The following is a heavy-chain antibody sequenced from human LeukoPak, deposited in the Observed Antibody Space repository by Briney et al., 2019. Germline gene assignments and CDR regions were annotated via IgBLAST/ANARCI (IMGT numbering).Heavy chain of an antibody. CDR2: TNSDGSTT. D-gene: IGHD3-10*01. J-gene: IGHJ4*02. CDR3: GRGMRDYYGRDY. V-gene: IGHV3-74*01. CDR1: GFPFSTFW. Sequence: RPGGSPRLSCAASGFPFSTFWMHWVRQAPGKGLVWVSHTNSDGSTTDYADSVRGRFTIARDNAKNTLFLQMNSLTVEDTAVYYCGRGMRDYYGRDYWGQGILVTVSS.